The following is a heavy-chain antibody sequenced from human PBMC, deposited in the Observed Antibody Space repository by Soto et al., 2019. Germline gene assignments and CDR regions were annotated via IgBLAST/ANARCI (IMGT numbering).Heavy chain of an antibody. D-gene: IGHD2-2*01. Sequence: SLKISCAASGFTFDDYAMHWVRQAPGKGLEWVSGISWNSGSIGYADSVKGRFTISRDNAKNSLYLQMNSLRAEDTALYYCAKTAGPRYCSSTSCYAGAFDIWGQGTMVTVSS. CDR1: GFTFDDYA. CDR3: AKTAGPRYCSSTSCYAGAFDI. CDR2: ISWNSGSI. J-gene: IGHJ3*02. V-gene: IGHV3-9*01.